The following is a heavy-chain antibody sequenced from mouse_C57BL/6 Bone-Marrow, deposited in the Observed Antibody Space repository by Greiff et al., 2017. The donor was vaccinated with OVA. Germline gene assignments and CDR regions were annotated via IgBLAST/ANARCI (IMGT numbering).Heavy chain of an antibody. V-gene: IGHV14-4*01. Sequence: EVHLVESGAELVRPGASVKLSCTASGFNIKDDYMHWVKQRPEQGLEWIGWIDPENGDTEYASKFQGKATITADTSSNTAYLQLSSLTSEDTAVYYCTTSKLGRGDYFDYWGQGTTLTVSS. CDR2: IDPENGDT. J-gene: IGHJ2*01. CDR3: TTSKLGRGDYFDY. CDR1: GFNIKDDY. D-gene: IGHD4-1*01.